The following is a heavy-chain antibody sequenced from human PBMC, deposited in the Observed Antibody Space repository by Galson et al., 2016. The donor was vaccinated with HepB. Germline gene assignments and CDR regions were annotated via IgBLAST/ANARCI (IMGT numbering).Heavy chain of an antibody. Sequence: SVKVSCKASGYTFTSYGIHWVRQAPGQSLEWMGWINAGTGNTRYSQKLQARVTITRDTSANTAYMELTSLKSEDTAVYYCARSTVSSGTLYFDYWGQGTLVTVSP. CDR3: ARSTVSSGTLYFDY. CDR2: INAGTGNT. CDR1: GYTFTSYG. D-gene: IGHD6-13*01. J-gene: IGHJ4*02. V-gene: IGHV1-3*01.